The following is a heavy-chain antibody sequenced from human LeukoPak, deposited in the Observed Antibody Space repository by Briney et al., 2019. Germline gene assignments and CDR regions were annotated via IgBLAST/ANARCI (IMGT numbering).Heavy chain of an antibody. CDR1: GVSISSSSYY. CDR2: IYYSGST. J-gene: IGHJ4*02. V-gene: IGHV4-39*01. D-gene: IGHD2-2*01. Sequence: SETLSLTCSVSGVSISSSSYYWGWIRQPPGKGLEWIGSIYYSGSTYYNPSLKSRVTISVDTSKNQFSLKLSSVTAADTAVYYCARGDCSSTSCPIDYWGQGTLVTVSS. CDR3: ARGDCSSTSCPIDY.